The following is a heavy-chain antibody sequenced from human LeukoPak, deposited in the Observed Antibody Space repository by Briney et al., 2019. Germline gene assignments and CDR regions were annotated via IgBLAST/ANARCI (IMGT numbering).Heavy chain of an antibody. J-gene: IGHJ6*03. D-gene: IGHD1-1*01. V-gene: IGHV3-21*01. CDR2: ISSSSSFI. CDR3: ARGVESSATLGEDYYYYYMDV. CDR1: GFTFSSYW. Sequence: PGGSLRLSCAASGFTFSSYWMHWVRQAPGKGLVWVSSISSSSSFIHYADSVKGRFTISRDNAKNSLYLQMNSLRAEDTAVYYCARGVESSATLGEDYYYYYMDVWGKGTTVTVSS.